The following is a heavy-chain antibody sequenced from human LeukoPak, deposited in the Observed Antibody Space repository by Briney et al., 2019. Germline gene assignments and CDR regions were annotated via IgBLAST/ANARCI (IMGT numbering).Heavy chain of an antibody. CDR1: GGTFSSYA. V-gene: IGHV1-69*01. Sequence: SVKVSCKASGGTFSSYAISWVRQAPGQGLEWMGGIIPIFGTANYAQKFQGRVTITADESTSTAYMELSSLRSEDTAVYYCARVSSDCSSTSCYEYYYYYMDVWGKGTTVTVSS. CDR3: ARVSSDCSSTSCYEYYYYYMDV. D-gene: IGHD2-2*01. J-gene: IGHJ6*03. CDR2: IIPIFGTA.